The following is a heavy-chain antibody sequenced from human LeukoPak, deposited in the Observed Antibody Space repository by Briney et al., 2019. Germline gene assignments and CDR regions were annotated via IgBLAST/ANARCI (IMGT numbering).Heavy chain of an antibody. CDR2: ISGSGGST. CDR3: AKDYDFWSGYLDY. J-gene: IGHJ4*02. Sequence: PPGGSLRLSCAASGFTFRSYAMSWVRQAPGKGLEWVSAISGSGGSTYYADSVKGRFTISRDNSKNTLYLQMNSLRAEDTAVYYCAKDYDFWSGYLDYWGQGTLVTVSS. V-gene: IGHV3-23*01. CDR1: GFTFRSYA. D-gene: IGHD3-3*01.